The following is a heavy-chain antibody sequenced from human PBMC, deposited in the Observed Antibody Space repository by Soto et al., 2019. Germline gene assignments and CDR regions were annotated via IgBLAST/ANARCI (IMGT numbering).Heavy chain of an antibody. CDR1: GYTFTSYG. CDR3: ERDRYDILTGYYGPNLFDP. D-gene: IGHD3-9*01. CDR2: ISAYNGNT. J-gene: IGHJ5*02. V-gene: IGHV1-18*01. Sequence: QVQLVQSGAEVKKPGASVKVSCKASGYTFTSYGISWVRQAPGQGLEWMGWISAYNGNTNYAQKLQGRVTMTTDTSTSTAYMELRSLRSDDTAVYYCERDRYDILTGYYGPNLFDPWGQGTLVTVSS.